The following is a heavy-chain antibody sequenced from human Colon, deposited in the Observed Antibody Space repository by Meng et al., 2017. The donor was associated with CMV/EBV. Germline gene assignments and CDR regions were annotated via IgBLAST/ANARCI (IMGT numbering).Heavy chain of an antibody. CDR1: GGTFSSYA. Sequence: SVKVSCKASGGTFSSYAISWVRQALGQGLEWMGGIIPIFGTANYAQKFQGRVTITTDESTSTAYMELSSLRSEDTAVYYCAREGGDCSSTSCYTSTRGYYGMDVWGQGTTVTVSS. D-gene: IGHD2-2*02. CDR3: AREGGDCSSTSCYTSTRGYYGMDV. J-gene: IGHJ6*02. CDR2: IIPIFGTA. V-gene: IGHV1-69*05.